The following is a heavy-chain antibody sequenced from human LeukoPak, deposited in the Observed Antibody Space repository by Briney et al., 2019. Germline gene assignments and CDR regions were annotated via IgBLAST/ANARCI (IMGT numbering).Heavy chain of an antibody. CDR1: GFTFSSYA. CDR2: ISGSGGST. CDR3: AKDRQARITMVRGVYNWFDP. Sequence: GGSLRLSCAASGFTFSSYAMSWVRQAPGKGREWVSAISGSGGSTYYADSVKGRFTISRDNSKNTLYLQMNSLRAEDTAVYYCAKDRQARITMVRGVYNWFDPWGRGTLVTVSS. V-gene: IGHV3-23*01. D-gene: IGHD3-10*01. J-gene: IGHJ5*02.